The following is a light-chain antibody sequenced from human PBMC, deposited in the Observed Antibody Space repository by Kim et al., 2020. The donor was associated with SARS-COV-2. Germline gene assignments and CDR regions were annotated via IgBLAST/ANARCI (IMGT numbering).Light chain of an antibody. V-gene: IGLV1-44*01. J-gene: IGLJ1*01. CDR2: DDN. CDR3: AAWDDSLNGRV. CDR1: FSNIETHS. Sequence: QSVLTQPPSASGTPGQTVTMSCSGGFSNIETHSVNWYQQVPGTAPKLLIYDDNQRLSGVPDRFSGSKSGSSASLAISGLQSEDEADYYCAAWDDSLNGRVFGTGTKVTVL.